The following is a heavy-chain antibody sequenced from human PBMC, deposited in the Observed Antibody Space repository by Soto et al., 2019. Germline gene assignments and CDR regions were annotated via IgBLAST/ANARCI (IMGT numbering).Heavy chain of an antibody. CDR2: ISGSGGST. CDR1: GFTFSSYA. V-gene: IGHV3-23*01. CDR3: AKVEEYRSSYYYFDY. D-gene: IGHD6-6*01. J-gene: IGHJ4*02. Sequence: GGSLRLSCAASGFTFSSYAMSWVRQAPGKGLEWVSGISGSGGSTFYADSVKGRFTISRDNSKNTLYLQMNSLRAEDTAVYYCAKVEEYRSSYYYFDYWGQGTLVTVSS.